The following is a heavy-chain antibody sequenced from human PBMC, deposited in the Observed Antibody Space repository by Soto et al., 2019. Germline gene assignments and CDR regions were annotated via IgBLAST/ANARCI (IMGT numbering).Heavy chain of an antibody. V-gene: IGHV4-59*01. D-gene: IGHD1-26*01. CDR2: IYYSGST. CDR3: ARQVGTSGSHYYGINV. Sequence: SETLSLTCSVSGGSISSYYWSWIRQPPGKGLEWIGYIYYSGSTNYNPSLRGRVTISLDTSRNQFSLNLSSVTAADTAVYYCARQVGTSGSHYYGINVWGQGTTVTVSS. J-gene: IGHJ6*02. CDR1: GGSISSYY.